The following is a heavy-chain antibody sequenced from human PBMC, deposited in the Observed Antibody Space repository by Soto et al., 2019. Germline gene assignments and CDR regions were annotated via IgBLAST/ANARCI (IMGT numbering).Heavy chain of an antibody. CDR3: ARSHTYYYYGMDV. V-gene: IGHV1-2*04. Sequence: ASVKVSCKASGYTFTGYYMHWVRQAPGQGLEWMGWINPNSGGTNYAQKFQGWVTMTRDTSISTAYMELSRLRSDDTAVYYCARSHTYYYYGMDVWGQGTTVTVSS. J-gene: IGHJ6*02. CDR1: GYTFTGYY. CDR2: INPNSGGT. D-gene: IGHD2-21*01.